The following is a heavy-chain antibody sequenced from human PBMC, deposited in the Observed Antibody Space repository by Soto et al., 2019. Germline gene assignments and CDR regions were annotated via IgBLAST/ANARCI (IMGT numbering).Heavy chain of an antibody. J-gene: IGHJ4*02. CDR3: ARGNYQTPFDY. V-gene: IGHV1-18*01. CDR2: VNTYTGGA. D-gene: IGHD1-7*01. Sequence: QVQLVQSGGGVKKSGAAVKVSCKASGYTFSSYGISWVRQAPGQGLEWMGWVNTYTGGANYAQKFQGRVSMTRDTTTSTVYMELRSLTSDDTAVYFCARGNYQTPFDYWGQGTLVTVSS. CDR1: GYTFSSYG.